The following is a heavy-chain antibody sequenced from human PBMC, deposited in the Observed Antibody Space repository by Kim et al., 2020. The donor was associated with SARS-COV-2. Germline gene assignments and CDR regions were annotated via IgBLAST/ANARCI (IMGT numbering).Heavy chain of an antibody. V-gene: IGHV3-23*01. CDR3: AKAYGDYGADYFDY. Sequence: GGSLRLSCAASGFTFSSSAVSWVRQAPGKGLEWVSDLSGSGAATYYADSVKGRFTISRDNSKSTLYLQMNSLRAEDTAVYYCAKAYGDYGADYFDYWGQGTLVTVSS. CDR2: LSGSGAAT. J-gene: IGHJ4*02. D-gene: IGHD4-17*01. CDR1: GFTFSSSA.